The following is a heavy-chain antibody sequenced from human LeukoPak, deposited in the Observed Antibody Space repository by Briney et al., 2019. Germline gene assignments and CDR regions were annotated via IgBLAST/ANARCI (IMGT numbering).Heavy chain of an antibody. D-gene: IGHD3-10*01. Sequence: GGSLRLSCAASGFTFRSYAMSWVRQAPGKGLECVSDISCSCCSTYFADSVKRRFTLPRDNSKNTLYLQMNSLRAEDTAVYFCAKDQGYYGSGSYCYFDHWGQGTLVTVSS. CDR3: AKDQGYYGSGSYCYFDH. CDR1: GFTFRSYA. CDR2: ISCSCCST. V-gene: IGHV3-23*01. J-gene: IGHJ4*02.